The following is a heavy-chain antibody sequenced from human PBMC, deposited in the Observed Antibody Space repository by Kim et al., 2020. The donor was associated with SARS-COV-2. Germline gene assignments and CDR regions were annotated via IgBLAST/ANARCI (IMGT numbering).Heavy chain of an antibody. J-gene: IGHJ4*02. D-gene: IGHD6-19*01. CDR2: FNPTNGNT. Sequence: ASVKVSCKASGFTFSNDYMHWVRQAPGQGLEWMGLFNPTNGNTWHAQKFQGRITMTGATSTNTIYMELKNLKSDDAAVYYCTRMASSGSFEYWGQGTLVTVSS. CDR1: GFTFSNDY. V-gene: IGHV1-46*03. CDR3: TRMASSGSFEY.